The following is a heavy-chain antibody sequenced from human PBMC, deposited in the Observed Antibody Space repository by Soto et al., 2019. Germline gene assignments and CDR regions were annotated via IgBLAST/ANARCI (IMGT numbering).Heavy chain of an antibody. CDR1: GGSFSGYY. Sequence: SETLSLTCAVYGGSFSGYYWSWIRQPPGKGLEWIGEINHSGSTNYNPSLKSRVTISVDTSKNQFSLKLSSVTAADTAVYYCARAPSRYSSSWYGYYYYGMDVWGQGTTVTVSS. J-gene: IGHJ6*02. D-gene: IGHD6-13*01. CDR2: INHSGST. CDR3: ARAPSRYSSSWYGYYYYGMDV. V-gene: IGHV4-34*01.